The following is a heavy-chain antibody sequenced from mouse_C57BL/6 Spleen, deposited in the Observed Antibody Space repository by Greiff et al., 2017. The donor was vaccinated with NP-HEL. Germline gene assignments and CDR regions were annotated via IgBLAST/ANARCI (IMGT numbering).Heavy chain of an antibody. CDR1: GYTFTDYN. J-gene: IGHJ2*01. V-gene: IGHV1-18*01. Sequence: EVQLQQSGPELVKPGASVKIPCKASGYTFTDYNMDWVKQSHGKSLEWIGDINPNNGGTIYNQKFKGKATLTVDKSSSTAYMELRSLTSEDTAVYDSARSITTVVAPDYWGQGTTLTVAA. CDR2: INPNNGGT. CDR3: ARSITTVVAPDY. D-gene: IGHD1-1*01.